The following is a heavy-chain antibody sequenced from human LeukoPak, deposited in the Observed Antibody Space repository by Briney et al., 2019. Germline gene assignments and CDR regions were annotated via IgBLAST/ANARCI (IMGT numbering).Heavy chain of an antibody. Sequence: ASVKVSCKASGYTFTSYYMHWVRQAPGQGLEWMGWISAYNGNRNYAQKFQGRVSMTIDTSTRTTYMDLSSLRSDDTAVYFCARNFYSNYLGVDYWGQGTLVTVSS. CDR1: GYTFTSYY. CDR2: ISAYNGNR. J-gene: IGHJ4*02. CDR3: ARNFYSNYLGVDY. D-gene: IGHD4-11*01. V-gene: IGHV1-18*04.